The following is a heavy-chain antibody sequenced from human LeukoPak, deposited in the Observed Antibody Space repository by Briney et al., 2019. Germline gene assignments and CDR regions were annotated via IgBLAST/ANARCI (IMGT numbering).Heavy chain of an antibody. CDR1: GFTFSSYW. V-gene: IGHV3-7*01. CDR2: IKQDGSEK. J-gene: IGHJ4*02. D-gene: IGHD3-22*01. CDR3: ARSDSSGYNSFDY. Sequence: GESLRLSCAASGFTFSSYWMSWVRQAPGKGLEWVANIKQDGSEKYYVDSVKGRFTISRDNAKNSLYLQMNSLRAEDTAVYYCARSDSSGYNSFDYWGQGTLVTVSS.